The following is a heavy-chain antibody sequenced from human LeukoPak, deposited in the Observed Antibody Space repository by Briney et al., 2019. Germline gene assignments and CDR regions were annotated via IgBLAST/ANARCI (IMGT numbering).Heavy chain of an antibody. V-gene: IGHV3-23*01. CDR1: GFTFISYA. J-gene: IGHJ4*02. D-gene: IGHD4-17*01. CDR3: VRDYGYYFDY. CDR2: ISGSGGST. Sequence: GGSLRHSCAASGFTFISYARNWVRQPAGKELAGVSAISGSGGSTYCADYVKGRFTISREKSKNTLYLQMNSLRAEATAVYYCVRDYGYYFDYWGQGTLVTVSS.